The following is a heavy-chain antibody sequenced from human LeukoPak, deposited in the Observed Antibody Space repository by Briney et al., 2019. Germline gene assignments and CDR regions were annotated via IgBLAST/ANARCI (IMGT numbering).Heavy chain of an antibody. CDR2: ISGSGGST. CDR3: ATPPKGYSGYDFVAAGYYYYGMDV. V-gene: IGHV3-23*01. J-gene: IGHJ6*02. Sequence: GGSLRLSCAASGFTFSSYAMSWVRQAPGKGLEWVSAISGSGGSTYYADSVKGRFTISRDNSKNTLYLQMNSLRAEDAAVYYCATPPKGYSGYDFVAAGYYYYGMDVWGQGTTVTVSS. CDR1: GFTFSSYA. D-gene: IGHD5-12*01.